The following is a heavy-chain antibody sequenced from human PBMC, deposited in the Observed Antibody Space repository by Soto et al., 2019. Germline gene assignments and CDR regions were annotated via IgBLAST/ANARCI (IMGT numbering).Heavy chain of an antibody. D-gene: IGHD6-13*01. J-gene: IGHJ5*02. Sequence: QVTVKESGPVLVKPTETLTLTCTVSGFSLSNAGLGVSWIRQPPGKALEWLAHIFSNDEKSYSTSLQSRLTISKDSSKSKVVLIMTNMDPVDTATYYCASTYSTSWYWFDPWGQGTLVTVSS. V-gene: IGHV2-26*04. CDR2: IFSNDEK. CDR1: GFSLSNAGLG. CDR3: ASTYSTSWYWFDP.